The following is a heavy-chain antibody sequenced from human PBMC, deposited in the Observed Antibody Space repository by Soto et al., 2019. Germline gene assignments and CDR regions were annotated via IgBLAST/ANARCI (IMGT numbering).Heavy chain of an antibody. V-gene: IGHV4-4*02. Sequence: QVQLQESGPGLVKPSGTLSLTCAVSGVSISSNYWWTWVLQPPGKGLEWIGESHQSGSTNYNSSLGSRVTTEVHTSKNQFSLNLRSVTVADTSVYYCAPRDNTRFFWGQGTLVTVST. CDR3: APRDNTRFF. CDR1: GVSISSNYW. J-gene: IGHJ4*02. CDR2: SHQSGST. D-gene: IGHD1-20*01.